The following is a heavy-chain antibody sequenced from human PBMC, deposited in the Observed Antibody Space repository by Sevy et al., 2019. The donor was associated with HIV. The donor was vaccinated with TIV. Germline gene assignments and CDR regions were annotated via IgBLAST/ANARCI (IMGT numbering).Heavy chain of an antibody. Sequence: ASVKVSCKASGYTFTGYYMHWVRQAPGQGLEWMGWINPNSGGTNYAQKFQGRVTMTRDTSISTAYMVLSRLRSADTAVYYCATLYTYYDFWSGSTLYGMDVWGQGTTVTVSS. V-gene: IGHV1-2*02. CDR2: INPNSGGT. CDR1: GYTFTGYY. D-gene: IGHD3-3*01. CDR3: ATLYTYYDFWSGSTLYGMDV. J-gene: IGHJ6*02.